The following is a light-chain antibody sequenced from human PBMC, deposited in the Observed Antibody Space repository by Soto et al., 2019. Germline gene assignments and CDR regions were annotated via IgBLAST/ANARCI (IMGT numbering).Light chain of an antibody. Sequence: QPVLTQPASVSGSPGQSITISCTGTSSDIGAYNYVSWYQHRPGKAPNLIIYDVTNRPSGVSARFSGSKSGNAASLTISGLQTEDEADYYCSSFTGSSTLVFGIGTKVTVL. V-gene: IGLV2-14*01. CDR3: SSFTGSSTLV. J-gene: IGLJ1*01. CDR1: SSDIGAYNY. CDR2: DVT.